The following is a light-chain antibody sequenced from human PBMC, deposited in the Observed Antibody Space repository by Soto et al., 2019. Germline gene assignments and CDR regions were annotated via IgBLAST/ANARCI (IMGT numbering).Light chain of an antibody. CDR1: QSVSSSY. CDR2: DAS. CDR3: QQRSNWLT. V-gene: IGKV3D-20*02. Sequence: EIVLTQSPGTLSLSPGERATLXXRASQSVSSSYLAWYQQKPGQAPSLLIYDASNRATGIPARFSGRGSGTDFTLTISSLEPEDFAVYYCQQRSNWLTFGGGTKVDI. J-gene: IGKJ4*01.